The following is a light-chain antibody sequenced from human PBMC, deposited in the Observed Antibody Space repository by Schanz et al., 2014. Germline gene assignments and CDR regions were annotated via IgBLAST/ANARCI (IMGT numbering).Light chain of an antibody. CDR2: AAS. Sequence: DIQMTQSPSSLSASVGDRVTITCRASQTISSFLNWYQHKPGKAPKLLVYAASTLQSGVPSRFSGSGSGTDFTLTISSLRHEDFATYYCQQANSFPLTFGGGTKVEIK. J-gene: IGKJ4*01. CDR1: QTISSF. V-gene: IGKV1-39*01. CDR3: QQANSFPLT.